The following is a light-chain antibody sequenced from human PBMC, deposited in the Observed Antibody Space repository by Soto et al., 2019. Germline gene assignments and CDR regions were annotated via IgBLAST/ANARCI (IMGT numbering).Light chain of an antibody. CDR3: QQRFTWPLT. CDR1: QTVSRF. V-gene: IGKV3-11*01. Sequence: ETVLTQSPATLSLYPGEGATLSCRASQTVSRFFAWYQQKPGQAPRLLIYGVSNRATGVPARFSGSGSGTDFTLSISSLEPEDSAVYYCQQRFTWPLTFGGGTKVEIK. CDR2: GVS. J-gene: IGKJ4*01.